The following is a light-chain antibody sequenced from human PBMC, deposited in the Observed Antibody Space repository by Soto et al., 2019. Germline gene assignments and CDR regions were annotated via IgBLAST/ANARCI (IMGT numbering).Light chain of an antibody. CDR1: QSVTSSY. Sequence: EIVLTQSPGTLSLSPGERATLSCRASQSVTSSYLAWYQQKPGQAPRLLIYVASSRATGIPDRFSGSGSGTDFTLTISRLEPEDFAVYDCHQYGSAPYTFGQGTKLEIK. CDR2: VAS. J-gene: IGKJ2*01. CDR3: HQYGSAPYT. V-gene: IGKV3-20*01.